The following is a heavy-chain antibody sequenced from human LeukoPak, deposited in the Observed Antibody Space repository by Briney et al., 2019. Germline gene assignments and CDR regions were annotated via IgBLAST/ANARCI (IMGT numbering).Heavy chain of an antibody. J-gene: IGHJ3*02. D-gene: IGHD4-17*01. CDR3: ARDPNGDYIGTFDM. V-gene: IGHV3-30-3*01. CDR1: GFTFSSYA. Sequence: GGSLRLSCAASGFTFSSYAMHWVRQAPGKGLEWVAVISYDGSNKYYADSVKGRFTISRDNSKNTLYLQMNSLRVEDTAVYFCARDPNGDYIGTFDMWGRGTMVSVSS. CDR2: ISYDGSNK.